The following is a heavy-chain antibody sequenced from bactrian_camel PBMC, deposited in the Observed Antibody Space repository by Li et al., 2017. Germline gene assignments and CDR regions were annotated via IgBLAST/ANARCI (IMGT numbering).Heavy chain of an antibody. CDR1: GFPHTTCA. V-gene: IGHV3S53*01. Sequence: HVQLVESGGGLAQPGGSLRLSCTAPGFPHTTCAMSWYRQAAGKQREWVSAIRADGTTAYADSVKGRFTISRDKGKDTVYLQMNSLKPEDTAMYSCQPTTTCSHTYLLGQGTQVTVS. D-gene: IGHD2*01. J-gene: IGHJ4*01. CDR2: IRADGTT.